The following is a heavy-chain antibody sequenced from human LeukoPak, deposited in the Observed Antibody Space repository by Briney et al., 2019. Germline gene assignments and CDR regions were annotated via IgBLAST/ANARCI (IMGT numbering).Heavy chain of an antibody. V-gene: IGHV3-30*02. CDR3: AKVPAAIDYYYYGMVV. D-gene: IGHD2-2*01. J-gene: IGHJ6*02. CDR2: IRYDGSNK. Sequence: GGSLRLSCAASGFTFSSYGMHWVRQAPGKGLEWVAFIRYDGSNKYYADSVKGRFTISRDNSKNTLYLQMNSLRAEDTAVYYCAKVPAAIDYYYYGMVVWGQGTTVTVSS. CDR1: GFTFSSYG.